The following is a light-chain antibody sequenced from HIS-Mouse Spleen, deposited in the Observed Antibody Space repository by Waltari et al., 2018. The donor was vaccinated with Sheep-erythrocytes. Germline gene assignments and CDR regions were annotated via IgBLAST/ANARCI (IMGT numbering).Light chain of an antibody. CDR2: GNS. V-gene: IGLV1-40*01. CDR3: QSYDSSLSGTV. J-gene: IGLJ3*02. CDR1: NNIGSKS. Sequence: VLTQPPSVSVAPGQTARITCGGNNIGSKSVHWYQQLPGTAPKLLIYGNSNRPSGVPDRFAGSKSGTSASLAITGLQAEDEADYYCQSYDSSLSGTVFGGGTKLTVL.